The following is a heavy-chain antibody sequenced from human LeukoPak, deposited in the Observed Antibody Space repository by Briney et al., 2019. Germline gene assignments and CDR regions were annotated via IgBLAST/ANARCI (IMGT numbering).Heavy chain of an antibody. D-gene: IGHD1-1*01. CDR3: ARGPELERFDY. J-gene: IGHJ4*02. CDR2: IIPIFGTA. CDR1: GGTFSSYA. V-gene: IGHV1-69*05. Sequence: ASVKVSCKASGGTFSSYAISWVRQAPGQGLEWMGGIIPIFGTANYAQKFQGRVTITTDESTSTAYMELGSLRSEDTAVYYCARGPELERFDYWGQGTLVTVSS.